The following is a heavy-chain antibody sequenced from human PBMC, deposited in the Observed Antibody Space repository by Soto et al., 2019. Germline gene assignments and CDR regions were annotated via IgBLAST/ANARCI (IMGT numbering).Heavy chain of an antibody. Sequence: ASVKVSCKASGGTFSSYAISWVRQAPGQGLEWMGGIIPIFGTANYAQKFQGRVTITADESTSTAYMELSSLRSEDTAVYYCAREGVDTAMFDYWGQGTLVTV. CDR3: AREGVDTAMFDY. J-gene: IGHJ4*02. D-gene: IGHD5-18*01. CDR1: GGTFSSYA. CDR2: IIPIFGTA. V-gene: IGHV1-69*13.